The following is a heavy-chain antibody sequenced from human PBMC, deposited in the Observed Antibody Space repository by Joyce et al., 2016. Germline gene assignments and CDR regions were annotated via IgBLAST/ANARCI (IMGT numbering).Heavy chain of an antibody. Sequence: QVQLQQWGAGLLKPSETLSLTCAVYGGSFSGYYWSWIRQPPGTGLEWIGEINHSGSTNYNPALESRVTISVDTSKNQFSLRLSSVTAADTAVYYCARGLSAFDYSNYAGYDYWGQGTLVTVSS. J-gene: IGHJ4*02. V-gene: IGHV4-34*01. CDR1: GGSFSGYY. D-gene: IGHD4-11*01. CDR3: ARGLSAFDYSNYAGYDY. CDR2: INHSGST.